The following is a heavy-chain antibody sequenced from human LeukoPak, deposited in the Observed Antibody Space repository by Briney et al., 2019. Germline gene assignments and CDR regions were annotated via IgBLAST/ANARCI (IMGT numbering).Heavy chain of an antibody. CDR1: GGSFTATDYF. D-gene: IGHD6-19*01. Sequence: PSETLSLTCAVSGGSFTATDYFWAWIRQSPGKGLEWIGSGHYSGITAFNPSLQSRVTISLDTSKNQFFLKLTSVTAADTAVYYCARVLVAVAGTGVGYFDYWGQGTLVTVSS. CDR3: ARVLVAVAGTGVGYFDY. V-gene: IGHV4-39*07. J-gene: IGHJ4*02. CDR2: GHYSGIT.